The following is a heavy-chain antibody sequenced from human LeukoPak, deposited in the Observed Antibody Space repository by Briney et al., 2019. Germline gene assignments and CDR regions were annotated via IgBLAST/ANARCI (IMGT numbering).Heavy chain of an antibody. CDR1: GGSISSYY. V-gene: IGHV4-4*07. CDR3: ARESKYSASGSAHFYYYYYMDV. Sequence: PETLSLTCTVSGGSISSYYWSWIRQPAGKGLEWIGRIYTSGSTNYNPSLKSRVTMSVDTSKNQFSLKLSSVTAADTAVYYCARESKYSASGSAHFYYYYYMDVWGKGTTVTISS. CDR2: IYTSGST. J-gene: IGHJ6*03. D-gene: IGHD3-10*01.